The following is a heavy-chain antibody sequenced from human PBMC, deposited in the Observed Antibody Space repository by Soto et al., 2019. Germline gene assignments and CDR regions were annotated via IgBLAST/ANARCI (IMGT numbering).Heavy chain of an antibody. V-gene: IGHV1-18*01. CDR3: AIGGGGIAAAGTKGSDY. Sequence: QVQLVQSGAEVKKPGASVKVSCKASGYTFNSYGFTWVRQTPGQGLEWMGWISAYNGNTDYAQNFQGRITMTTDTSTSTAYMELRSLRSDDTAVYYCAIGGGGIAAAGTKGSDYWGQGTLVTVSS. CDR2: ISAYNGNT. CDR1: GYTFNSYG. D-gene: IGHD6-13*01. J-gene: IGHJ4*02.